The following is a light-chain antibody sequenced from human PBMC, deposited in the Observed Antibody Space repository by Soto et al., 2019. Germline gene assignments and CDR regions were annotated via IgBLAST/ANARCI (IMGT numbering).Light chain of an antibody. Sequence: ETVLTQSPATLSLSPGERATLSCRASQSVGSYLAWYQQKPGQAPRLLIYDASNRATGIPARFSGSGSGTDFTLTISSLAPEDFAIYYCQQSSNWVYTFGQGTRLDIK. J-gene: IGKJ2*01. CDR2: DAS. V-gene: IGKV3-11*01. CDR3: QQSSNWVYT. CDR1: QSVGSY.